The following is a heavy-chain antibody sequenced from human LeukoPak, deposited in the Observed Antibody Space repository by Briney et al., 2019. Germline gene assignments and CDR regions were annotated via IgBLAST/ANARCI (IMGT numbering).Heavy chain of an antibody. V-gene: IGHV3-7*03. J-gene: IGHJ6*02. Sequence: GGSLRLSCAASGFTFSSYWMSWVRQAPGKGLEWVANIKQDGSEKYYVDSVKGRFTISRGNAKNSLYLQMNSLRAEDTALYYCGKDVLAGGLDVWGQGTTVTVSS. CDR3: GKDVLAGGLDV. CDR2: IKQDGSEK. CDR1: GFTFSSYW.